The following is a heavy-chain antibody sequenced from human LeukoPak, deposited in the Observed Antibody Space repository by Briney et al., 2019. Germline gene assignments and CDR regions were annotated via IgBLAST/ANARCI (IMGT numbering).Heavy chain of an antibody. CDR3: ARGHVLRFNYYMDV. CDR2: ISSSGSTI. Sequence: GGSLRLSCAASGFTFSDYYMSWIRQAPGKGLEWVSYISSSGSTIYYADSVKGRFTISRDNAKNSLYVQMNSLRAEDTAVYYCARGHVLRFNYYMDVWGKGTTVTVSS. V-gene: IGHV3-11*04. CDR1: GFTFSDYY. J-gene: IGHJ6*03. D-gene: IGHD3-3*01.